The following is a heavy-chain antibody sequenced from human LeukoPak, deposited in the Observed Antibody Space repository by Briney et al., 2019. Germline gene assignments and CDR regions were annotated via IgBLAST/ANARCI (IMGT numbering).Heavy chain of an antibody. CDR3: ARHVGPALRFVDP. D-gene: IGHD3-3*01. J-gene: IGHJ5*02. CDR2: IYYSGST. Sequence: PSETLSLTCTVSAGSIGSGSSYWGWIRQPPGKGLEWIGSIYYSGSTYYNPSLKSRVTISVDTSKSQFSLKLSSATAADTAVYYCARHVGPALRFVDPWGQGTLVTVSS. V-gene: IGHV4-39*01. CDR1: AGSIGSGSSY.